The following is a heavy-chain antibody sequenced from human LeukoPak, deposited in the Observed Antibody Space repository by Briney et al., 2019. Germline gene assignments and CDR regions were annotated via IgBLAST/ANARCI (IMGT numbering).Heavy chain of an antibody. V-gene: IGHV3-7*01. J-gene: IGHJ6*02. D-gene: IGHD3-10*01. CDR3: ARDPMEGYYYGMDV. CDR2: IKQDGSEK. Sequence: GGSLRLSCAASGFTISSYWMNWVRQAPGKGLEWVANIKQDGSEKKYVDSVKGRFTISRDNAKNSLYLQMNNLRVEDTAVYYCARDPMEGYYYGMDVWGQGTTVTVSS. CDR1: GFTISSYW.